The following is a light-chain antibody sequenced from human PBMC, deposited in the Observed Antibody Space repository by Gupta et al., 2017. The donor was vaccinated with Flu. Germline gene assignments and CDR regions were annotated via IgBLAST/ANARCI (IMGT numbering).Light chain of an antibody. J-gene: IGLJ3*02. CDR3: AAWDDSLSGGV. Sequence: QSVLTQPPSASGTPGQRFTIPCSGSSSNIGSNYVYWYQQLPGTAPKLLIYSNNQRPSGVPDRFSGSKSGTSASLAISGLQSEDEADYYCAAWDDSLSGGVFGGGTKLTVL. CDR1: SSNIGSNY. V-gene: IGLV1-47*02. CDR2: SNN.